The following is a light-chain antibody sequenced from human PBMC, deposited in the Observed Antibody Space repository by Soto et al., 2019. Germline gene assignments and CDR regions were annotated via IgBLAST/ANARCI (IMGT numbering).Light chain of an antibody. J-gene: IGKJ5*01. Sequence: IALKDPPGIMYLTTGERATVSCRASQSVSRSHLAWYQHKRGLASRLLIYGTSNRPTGIPDRFSGSGSETDLTITISSLEPEDFAIYYCEQYGTSPPSLAFGQGTRLEIK. V-gene: IGKV3-20*01. CDR3: EQYGTSPPSLA. CDR2: GTS. CDR1: QSVSRSH.